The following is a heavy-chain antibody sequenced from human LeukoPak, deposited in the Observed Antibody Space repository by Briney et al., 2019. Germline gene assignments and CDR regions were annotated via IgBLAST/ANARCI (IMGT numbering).Heavy chain of an antibody. CDR3: ARDLGHTGYDLYDY. J-gene: IGHJ4*02. CDR1: GFTFRDYW. CDR2: MKQDGSEK. D-gene: IGHD5-12*01. Sequence: PGGSLRLSCEASGFTFRDYWMTWVRQAPGKGLEWVANMKQDGSEKYYVDSVKGRFTISRDNAKNSLYLEMNSLRVEDTAVYYCARDLGHTGYDLYDYWGQGTLVTVSS. V-gene: IGHV3-7*01.